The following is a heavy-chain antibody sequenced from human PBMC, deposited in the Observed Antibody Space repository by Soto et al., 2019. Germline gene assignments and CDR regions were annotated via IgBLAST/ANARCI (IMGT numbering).Heavy chain of an antibody. V-gene: IGHV3-30-3*01. CDR3: AREVQPYYYYALDV. J-gene: IGHJ6*02. Sequence: GGSLRLSCAESAFSFSTYAMHWVRQTPGKGLEWVALISYDGTNTYYADSVKGRFTISRDNSKNTLYLQMNSLRPEDTAVYSCAREVQPYYYYALDVWGQGTTVTVSS. CDR1: AFSFSTYA. CDR2: ISYDGTNT.